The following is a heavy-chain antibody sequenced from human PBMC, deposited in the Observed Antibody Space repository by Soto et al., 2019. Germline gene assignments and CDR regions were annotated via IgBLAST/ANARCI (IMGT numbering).Heavy chain of an antibody. Sequence: PGGSLRLSCAASGLTFSSYAMSWVRQAPGKGLEWVSAISGSGGSTYYADSVKGRFTISRDNSKNTLYLQMNSLRAEDTAVYYCAKAPYYDFWSGYYYFDYWGQGTLVTSPQ. CDR2: ISGSGGST. D-gene: IGHD3-3*01. CDR1: GLTFSSYA. J-gene: IGHJ4*02. CDR3: AKAPYYDFWSGYYYFDY. V-gene: IGHV3-23*01.